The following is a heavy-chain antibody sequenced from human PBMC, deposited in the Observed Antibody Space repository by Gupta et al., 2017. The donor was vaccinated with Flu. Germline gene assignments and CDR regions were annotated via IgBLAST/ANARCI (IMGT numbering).Heavy chain of an antibody. CDR1: FTVSSYW. V-gene: IGHV3-7*01. CDR3: ARDDGSTSVDY. CDR2: IKPDGSDK. J-gene: IGHJ4*02. Sequence: FTVSSYWMPWVRQAPGKGLEWVANIKPDGSDKYYVDSVKGRFTISRDNAKKSLYLQMNSLRAEDTAVYYCARDDGSTSVDYWGQGTLVTVSS. D-gene: IGHD1-26*01.